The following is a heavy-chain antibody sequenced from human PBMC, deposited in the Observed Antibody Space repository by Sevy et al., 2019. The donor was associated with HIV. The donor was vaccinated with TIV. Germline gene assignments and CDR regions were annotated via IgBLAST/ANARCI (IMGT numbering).Heavy chain of an antibody. V-gene: IGHV3-13*05. D-gene: IGHD3-22*01. CDR1: GFTFSSYD. J-gene: IGHJ4*02. CDR2: IGTAGDP. Sequence: GGSLRLSCAASGFTFSSYDMHWVRQATGKGLEWVSAIGTAGDPYYPGSVKGRFTISRENAKNSLYLQMNSLRAGDTAEYYCARDFVRITMIVVVISLDYWGQGTLVTVSS. CDR3: ARDFVRITMIVVVISLDY.